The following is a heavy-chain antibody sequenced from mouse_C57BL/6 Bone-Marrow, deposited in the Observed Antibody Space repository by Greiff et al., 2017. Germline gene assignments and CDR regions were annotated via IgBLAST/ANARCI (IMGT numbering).Heavy chain of an antibody. V-gene: IGHV5-16*01. Sequence: EVQLVESEGGLVQPGSSMKLSCTASGFTFSDYYMAWVRQVPEKGLEWVANINYDGSSTYYLDSLKSRFIISRDHAKNILYLQMSSLKSEDTATYYCARVDGNYLAWFAYWGQGTLVTVSA. D-gene: IGHD2-1*01. CDR1: GFTFSDYY. CDR2: INYDGSST. CDR3: ARVDGNYLAWFAY. J-gene: IGHJ3*01.